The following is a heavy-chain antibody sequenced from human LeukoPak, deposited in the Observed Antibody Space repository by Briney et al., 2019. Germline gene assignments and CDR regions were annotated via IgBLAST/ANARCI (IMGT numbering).Heavy chain of an antibody. CDR2: IKQDGREK. CDR3: ARGGYDHAFDI. J-gene: IGHJ3*02. Sequence: GGSLRLSCVTSGFTFSSYWMSWVRQAPGKGLEWVAHIKQDGREKYHVDSVKGRFTISRDNAKNSLYLQMNSLRADDTAVYYCARGGYDHAFDIWGRGTMVTVSS. CDR1: GFTFSSYW. V-gene: IGHV3-7*01. D-gene: IGHD2-15*01.